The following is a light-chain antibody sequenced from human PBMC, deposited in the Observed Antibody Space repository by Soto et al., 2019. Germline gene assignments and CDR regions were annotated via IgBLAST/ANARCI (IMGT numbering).Light chain of an antibody. Sequence: DIQMTQSPSSLSASVGDRVTITCRASQSISTNLNWFQQKPGKAPKLLIYAASSLQSGVPSRFSDSGSGTDFTLTISSLQPEDSAVYYCQQYSASPRTFGPGTKVDIK. CDR2: AAS. CDR3: QQYSASPRT. V-gene: IGKV1-39*01. CDR1: QSISTN. J-gene: IGKJ3*01.